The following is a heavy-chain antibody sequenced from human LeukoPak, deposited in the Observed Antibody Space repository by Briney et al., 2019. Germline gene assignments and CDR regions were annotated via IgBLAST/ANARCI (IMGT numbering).Heavy chain of an antibody. V-gene: IGHV3-23*01. CDR3: AKDRPPGSSGFDC. CDR1: GFTFNNYA. CDR2: ITGSGDNA. Sequence: GGSLRLSCAASGFTFNNYAMNRVRQGPGKGLEWISAITGSGDNAYYADSVKGRLTISRDNSKNTLYLQMSSLRAEDTAVYYCAKDRPPGSSGFDCWGQGTLVTVSS. J-gene: IGHJ4*02. D-gene: IGHD3-10*01.